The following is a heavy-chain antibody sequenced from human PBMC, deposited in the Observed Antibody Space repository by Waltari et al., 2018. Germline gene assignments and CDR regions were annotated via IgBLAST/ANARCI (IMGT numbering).Heavy chain of an antibody. CDR1: GYSISSGYY. J-gene: IGHJ6*02. D-gene: IGHD3-3*01. CDR2: IYHSGST. Sequence: QVQLQESGPGLVKPSETLSLTCAVSGYSISSGYYWGWIRQPPGKGLEWIGSIYHSGSTYYNPPLKIRVTIAVDTSKNQFSLKLSSVTAADTAVYYCARGGGGIFGVVIIPYYYYGMDVWGQGTTVTVSS. V-gene: IGHV4-38-2*01. CDR3: ARGGGGIFGVVIIPYYYYGMDV.